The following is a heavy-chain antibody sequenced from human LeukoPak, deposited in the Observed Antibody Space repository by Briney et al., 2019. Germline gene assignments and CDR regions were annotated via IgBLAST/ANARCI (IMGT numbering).Heavy chain of an antibody. D-gene: IGHD6-19*01. J-gene: IGHJ5*02. CDR2: IYYSGST. Sequence: SETLSLTCTVSGGSISRSSYYWGWIRQPPGKGLEWIGSIYYSGSTYYNPSLKSRVTISVDTSKNQFSLKLSSVTAADTAVYFCARHAYSSGWTGWFDPWGQGTLVTVSS. CDR1: GGSISRSSYY. V-gene: IGHV4-39*01. CDR3: ARHAYSSGWTGWFDP.